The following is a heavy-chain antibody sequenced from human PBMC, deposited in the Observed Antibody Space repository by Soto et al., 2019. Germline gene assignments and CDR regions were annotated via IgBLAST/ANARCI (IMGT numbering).Heavy chain of an antibody. CDR1: GDSVSSNSAA. J-gene: IGHJ6*02. CDR2: TYYRSKGYN. V-gene: IGHV6-1*01. D-gene: IGHD6-6*01. CDR3: ARFEYSSPSGYYYYYYGMDV. Sequence: PSQTLSLPCAISGDSVSSNSAAWNWIRQSPSRGLEWLGRTYYRSKGYNDYAVYVKSRITINPDTSKNQFSLQLSSVTPEDTAVYYCARFEYSSPSGYYYYYYGMDVWGQGTTVTVSS.